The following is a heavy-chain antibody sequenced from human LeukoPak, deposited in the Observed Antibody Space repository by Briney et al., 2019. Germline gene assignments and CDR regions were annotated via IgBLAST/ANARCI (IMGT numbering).Heavy chain of an antibody. Sequence: GGSLTLSCEASGFTFSGSGIHWVRQAAGKGLEWVGRIRSKSNSYATAYAASVKGRFTVSRDDSKNSAYLQMNSLKTEDTAVYYCSRLRSGYYDRWGQGTLVTVSS. CDR1: GFTFSGSG. J-gene: IGHJ4*02. V-gene: IGHV3-73*01. D-gene: IGHD3-9*01. CDR3: SRLRSGYYDR. CDR2: IRSKSNSYAT.